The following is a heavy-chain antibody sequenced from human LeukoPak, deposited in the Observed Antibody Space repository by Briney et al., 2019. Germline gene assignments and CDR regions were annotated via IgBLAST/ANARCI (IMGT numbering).Heavy chain of an antibody. J-gene: IGHJ5*02. D-gene: IGHD2-2*01. CDR1: GYSSTSYW. CDR3: ARLSPRYCSSTSCYRSPVDP. V-gene: IGHV5-51*01. CDR2: IYPGDSDT. Sequence: ESPQIPCHGSGYSSTSYWIGWVRHLPGKGLVWMGIIYPGDSDTRYSPSFEGQVTISADKSISTAYLQWSSLKASDTAMYYCARLSPRYCSSTSCYRSPVDPWGQGTLVTVSS.